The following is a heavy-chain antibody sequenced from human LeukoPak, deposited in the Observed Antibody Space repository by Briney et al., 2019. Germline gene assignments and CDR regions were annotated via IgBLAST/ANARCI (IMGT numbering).Heavy chain of an antibody. D-gene: IGHD4-17*01. V-gene: IGHV3-21*01. CDR2: ISGSSSNI. CDR1: GFTFSTYS. J-gene: IGHJ4*02. CDR3: ARGSIWKTTVTTGY. Sequence: GGSLRLSCAASGFTFSTYSMNWVRQAPGKGLEWVSYISGSSSNIYYPDSVKGRFTISRDNAKNSLFLQMNSLRAEDTAVYYCARGSIWKTTVTTGYWGQGTLVTVSS.